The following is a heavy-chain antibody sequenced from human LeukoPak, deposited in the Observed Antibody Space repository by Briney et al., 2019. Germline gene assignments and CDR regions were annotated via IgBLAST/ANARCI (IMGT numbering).Heavy chain of an antibody. V-gene: IGHV3-30*02. CDR1: GFTFSNYG. D-gene: IGHD3-10*01. CDR3: AKDRQRFGELNPDY. CDR2: IRYDGSNK. Sequence: GGSLRLSCAASGFTFSNYGMHWVRQAPGKGLEWVAFIRYDGSNKYYADSVKGRFTISRDNSKNTLYLQVNSLRAEDTAVYYCAKDRQRFGELNPDYWGQGTLVTVSS. J-gene: IGHJ4*02.